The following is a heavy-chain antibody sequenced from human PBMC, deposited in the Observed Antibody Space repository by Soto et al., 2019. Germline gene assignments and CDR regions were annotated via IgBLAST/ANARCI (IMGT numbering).Heavy chain of an antibody. CDR2: ISGSGGST. CDR3: AKVSAEYYYDSSGYYGYDPLYFDY. CDR1: GFTFSSYA. Sequence: GGSLRLSCAASGFTFSSYAMSWVRQAPGKGLEWVSVISGSGGSTYYADSVKGRFTISRDNSKNTLYVQMKSLRAEDTAVDYCAKVSAEYYYDSSGYYGYDPLYFDYWGQGTLVTVSS. D-gene: IGHD3-22*01. J-gene: IGHJ4*02. V-gene: IGHV3-23*01.